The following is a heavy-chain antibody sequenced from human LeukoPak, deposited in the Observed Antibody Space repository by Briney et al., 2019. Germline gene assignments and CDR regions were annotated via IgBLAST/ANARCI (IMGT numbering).Heavy chain of an antibody. Sequence: GGSLRLSCAASGFTFSSYSMNWVRQAPGKGLEWVSYISSSSSTIYYADSVKGRFTISRDNAKNSLYLQMNSLRAEDTAVYYCARAPLDDYGDYGYDYFDYWGQGTLVTVSS. CDR2: ISSSSSTI. CDR1: GFTFSSYS. D-gene: IGHD4-17*01. CDR3: ARAPLDDYGDYGYDYFDY. V-gene: IGHV3-48*01. J-gene: IGHJ4*02.